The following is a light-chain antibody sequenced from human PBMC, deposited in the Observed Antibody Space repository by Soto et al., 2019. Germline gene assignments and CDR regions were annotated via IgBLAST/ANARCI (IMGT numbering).Light chain of an antibody. J-gene: IGKJ4*02. CDR3: QQSYGSYYR. CDR2: TAS. CDR1: QTIDNY. V-gene: IGKV1-39*01. Sequence: DIQMTQSPSTLYASVGDRVSFTCRASQTIDNYLNWYQVKPGKTPKLLIYTASRLQRGVPSRFRGSGSGTDFTLTITGLQFEDFATYYCQQSYGSYYRFGGGTK.